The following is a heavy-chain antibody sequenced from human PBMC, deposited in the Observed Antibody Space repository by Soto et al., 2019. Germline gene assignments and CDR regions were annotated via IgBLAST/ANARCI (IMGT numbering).Heavy chain of an antibody. CDR2: LYWDDDK. V-gene: IGHV2-5*02. Sequence: QITLKESGPTLVKHTQTLTLTCTFSGFALTTSGVGVGWIRQPPGKALEWLALLYWDDDKRYSPSLKSRLTITMDTSNNQVVLTMTNMDPVDTGTYFCAHSSGRAGDYWGQGTLVTVSS. CDR3: AHSSGRAGDY. J-gene: IGHJ4*02. CDR1: GFALTTSGVG. D-gene: IGHD3-10*01.